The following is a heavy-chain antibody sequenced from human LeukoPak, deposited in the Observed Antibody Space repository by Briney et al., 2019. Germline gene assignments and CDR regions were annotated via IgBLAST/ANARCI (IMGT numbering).Heavy chain of an antibody. Sequence: SETLSLTCAVYGGSFSGYYWSWIRQPPGKGLEWIGEINHYGSTNYNPSLKSRVTISVDTSKNQFSLKLGSVTAADTAVYYCARHVVGAAAGRLAYYYMDVWGKGTTVTISS. D-gene: IGHD6-13*01. V-gene: IGHV4-34*01. CDR2: INHYGST. J-gene: IGHJ6*03. CDR3: ARHVVGAAAGRLAYYYMDV. CDR1: GGSFSGYY.